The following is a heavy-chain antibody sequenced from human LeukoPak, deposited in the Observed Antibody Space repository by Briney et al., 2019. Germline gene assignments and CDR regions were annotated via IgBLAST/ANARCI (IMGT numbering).Heavy chain of an antibody. V-gene: IGHV4-59*08. CDR2: IYYSGST. CDR3: ARSRWLQSTPYFDY. Sequence: SETLSLTCTVSGGSISSYYWSWIRQPPGKGLEWIGYIYYSGSTNYNPSPKSRVTISVDTSKNQFSLKLSSVTAADTAVYYCARSRWLQSTPYFDYWGQGTLVTVSS. CDR1: GGSISSYY. D-gene: IGHD5-24*01. J-gene: IGHJ4*02.